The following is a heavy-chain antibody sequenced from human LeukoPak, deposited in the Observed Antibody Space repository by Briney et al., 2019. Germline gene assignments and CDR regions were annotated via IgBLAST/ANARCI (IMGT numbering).Heavy chain of an antibody. CDR2: IYTSGST. Sequence: SEALSLTCSVPGGCIISYYWSWIRQTAGKGLEWIGRIYTSGSTNYNPSLKSRVTMSVDTSQNQFALKLSSVTAADTAVYYCARDWVGYSYGYFDYWGQGTLVTVSS. CDR1: GGCIISYY. CDR3: ARDWVGYSYGYFDY. D-gene: IGHD5-18*01. J-gene: IGHJ4*02. V-gene: IGHV4-4*07.